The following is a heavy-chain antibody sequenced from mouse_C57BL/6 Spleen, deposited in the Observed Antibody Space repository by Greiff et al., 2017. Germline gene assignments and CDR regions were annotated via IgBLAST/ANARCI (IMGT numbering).Heavy chain of an antibody. J-gene: IGHJ2*01. D-gene: IGHD1-1*01. V-gene: IGHV1-81*01. Sequence: QVQLQQSGAELARPGASVKLSCKASGYTFTSYGISWVQQGTGQGLEWIGEIYPRSGNTYYNEKFKGQATLTADKSSSTAYMELRSLASEDSAVDFCARYGYGSFDYWGKGTTLTVSS. CDR2: IYPRSGNT. CDR3: ARYGYGSFDY. CDR1: GYTFTSYG.